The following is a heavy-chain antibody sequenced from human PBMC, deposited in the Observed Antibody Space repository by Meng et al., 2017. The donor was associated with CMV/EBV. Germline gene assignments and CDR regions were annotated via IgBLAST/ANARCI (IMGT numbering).Heavy chain of an antibody. CDR1: GFTFSSYG. Sequence: GESLKICYAASGFTFSSYGMHWVRQAPGKGLEWVAFIRYDGSNKYYADSVKGRFTISRDNSKNTLYLQMNSLRAEDTAVYYCAKDIFSVLRSFPGGMDVWGQGTTVTSP. V-gene: IGHV3-30*02. D-gene: IGHD3-9*01. CDR2: IRYDGSNK. CDR3: AKDIFSVLRSFPGGMDV. J-gene: IGHJ6*02.